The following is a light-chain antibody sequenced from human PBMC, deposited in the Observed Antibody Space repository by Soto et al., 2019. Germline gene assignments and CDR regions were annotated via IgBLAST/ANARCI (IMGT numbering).Light chain of an antibody. CDR1: SSDVGAYKY. J-gene: IGLJ3*02. CDR3: SSYTTTTAWV. V-gene: IGLV2-14*01. Sequence: QSALTQPASVSGSPGQSITISCTGSSSDVGAYKYVSWFQQHPGKAPKLIIYEVSNRPSGVSDRFSGSKSGNTASLTISGLQAEDEADYLCSSYTTTTAWVFGGGTKVTVL. CDR2: EVS.